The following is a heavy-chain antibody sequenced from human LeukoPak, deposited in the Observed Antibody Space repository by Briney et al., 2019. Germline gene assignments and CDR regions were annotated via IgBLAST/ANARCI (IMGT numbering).Heavy chain of an antibody. J-gene: IGHJ4*02. CDR2: IKQDAS. CDR1: GFTFSSYY. CDR3: ARWVGIPGDY. V-gene: IGHV3-7*01. Sequence: GGSLRLSCVDSGFTFSSYYMAWVRQAPGKGLEWVANIKQDASEKGRFTISRDNTKRSLYLEMNSLRAEDTAVYYCARWVGIPGDYWGQGTLVTVSS. D-gene: IGHD1-14*01.